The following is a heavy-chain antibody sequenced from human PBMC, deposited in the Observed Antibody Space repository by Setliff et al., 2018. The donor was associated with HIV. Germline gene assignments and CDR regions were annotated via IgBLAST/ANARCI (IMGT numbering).Heavy chain of an antibody. V-gene: IGHV3-74*01. Sequence: GGSLRLSCAASGFTFSTYWMHWVRQAPGKGLVWVSRINSDESRTTYADSVKGRFTISRDNAKNTLYLQMNSLRAEDTALYYCARGDQTGYYRTYFYYMDLWGKGTTVTVSS. CDR3: ARGDQTGYYRTYFYYMDL. D-gene: IGHD3-9*01. CDR2: INSDESRT. CDR1: GFTFSTYW. J-gene: IGHJ6*03.